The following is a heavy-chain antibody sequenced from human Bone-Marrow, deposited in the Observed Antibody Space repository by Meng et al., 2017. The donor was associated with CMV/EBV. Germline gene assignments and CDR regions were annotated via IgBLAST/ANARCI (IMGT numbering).Heavy chain of an antibody. Sequence: GESLKISCAASGFTFSSYGMHWVRQAPGKGLEWVAFIWYDGSNKYYADSVKGRFTISRDNSKNTLYLQMNSLRAEDTAVYYCARPGYCSSTSCYLLDYWGQGTLVTVSS. CDR3: ARPGYCSSTSCYLLDY. J-gene: IGHJ4*02. V-gene: IGHV3-33*01. D-gene: IGHD2-2*01. CDR2: IWYDGSNK. CDR1: GFTFSSYG.